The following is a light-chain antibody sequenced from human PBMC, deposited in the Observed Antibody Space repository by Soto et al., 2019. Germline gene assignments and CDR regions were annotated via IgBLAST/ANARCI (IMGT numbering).Light chain of an antibody. CDR2: DVS. V-gene: IGLV2-14*01. J-gene: IGLJ3*02. Sequence: QSALTQPASVSGSPGQSITISCTGTNSDVGNYDYVSWYQQHPGKAPKLMIYDVSNRPSGVSNRFSGSKSGNTASLTISGLQAEDEADYYCSSYTSSSTLGVMFGGGTKLTVL. CDR3: SSYTSSSTLGVM. CDR1: NSDVGNYDY.